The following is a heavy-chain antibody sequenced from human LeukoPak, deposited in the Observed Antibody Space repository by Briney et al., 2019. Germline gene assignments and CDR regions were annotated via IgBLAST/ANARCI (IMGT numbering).Heavy chain of an antibody. D-gene: IGHD6-13*01. Sequence: GGSLRLSCAASGFTFSSYSMNWVRQAPGKGLEWVSSISSSSSTIYYADSVKGRFTISRDNAKNSLYLQIDSLRAEDTAVYYCARDPYSGSYVDYYYYYYMDVWGKGTTVTISS. J-gene: IGHJ6*03. V-gene: IGHV3-48*04. CDR3: ARDPYSGSYVDYYYYYYMDV. CDR1: GFTFSSYS. CDR2: ISSSSSTI.